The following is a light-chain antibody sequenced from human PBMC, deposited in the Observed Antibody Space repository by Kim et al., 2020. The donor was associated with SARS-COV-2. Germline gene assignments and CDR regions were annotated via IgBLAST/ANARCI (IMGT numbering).Light chain of an antibody. CDR3: SSYTTSNTLV. Sequence: QSALTQPPSVSGSPGQSVTISCTGTSSDFGRYNRVSWYQQPPGTAPKLIIYEVSNRPSGVPDRFSGSKSGNTASLTISGLQAEDEADYFCSSYTTSNTLVFGTGTKVTV. CDR2: EVS. V-gene: IGLV2-18*02. J-gene: IGLJ1*01. CDR1: SSDFGRYNR.